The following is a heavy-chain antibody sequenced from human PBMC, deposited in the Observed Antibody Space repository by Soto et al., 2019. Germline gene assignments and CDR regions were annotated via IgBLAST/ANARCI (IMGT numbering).Heavy chain of an antibody. CDR3: ARHAEGGVYFDY. J-gene: IGHJ4*02. V-gene: IGHV4-59*08. D-gene: IGHD3-16*01. Sequence: SETLSLTCTVSGGSISSYYWSWIRQPPGKGLEWIGYIYYSGSTNYNPSLKSRVTISVDTSKNQFSLKLSSVTAADTAVYYCARHAEGGVYFDYWGQGTLVTVSS. CDR1: GGSISSYY. CDR2: IYYSGST.